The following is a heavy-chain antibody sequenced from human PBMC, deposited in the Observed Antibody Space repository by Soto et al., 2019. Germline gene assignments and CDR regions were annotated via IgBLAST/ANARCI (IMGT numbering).Heavy chain of an antibody. Sequence: SETLSLTCTVSGGSISSYYWSWIRQPPGKGLEWIGYIYYSGSTNYNPSLKSRVTISVDTSKNQFSLKLRSVTAADTAVYYCARVGSSGWSPDYWGRGTLVTVSS. CDR2: IYYSGST. D-gene: IGHD6-19*01. CDR1: GGSISSYY. CDR3: ARVGSSGWSPDY. J-gene: IGHJ4*02. V-gene: IGHV4-59*01.